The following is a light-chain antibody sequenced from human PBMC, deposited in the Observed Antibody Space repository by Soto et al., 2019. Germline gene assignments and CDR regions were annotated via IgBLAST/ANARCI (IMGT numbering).Light chain of an antibody. CDR3: SSYAGSNNYV. V-gene: IGLV2-8*01. Sequence: QSALTQPPSASGSPGQSVTISCTGTSSDVGGYKYVSWYQQHPGKAPKLLIYEVSKRPSGVPDRFSGSKSGNTASLTVSGLQAEDEADYYCSSYAGSNNYVFCNGTKVTV. CDR2: EVS. CDR1: SSDVGGYKY. J-gene: IGLJ1*01.